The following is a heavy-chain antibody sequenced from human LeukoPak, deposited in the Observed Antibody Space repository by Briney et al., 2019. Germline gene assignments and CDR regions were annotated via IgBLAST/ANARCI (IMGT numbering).Heavy chain of an antibody. CDR2: INSDGSST. J-gene: IGHJ4*02. CDR1: GFTFSSYW. V-gene: IGHV3-74*01. CDR3: ASSLSPIVGQLDY. Sequence: GGSLRLSCAASGFTFSSYWMHWVRQAPGKGLVWVSRINSDGSSTSYADSVKGRFTISRDNAKNTLYLQMNGLRAEDTAVYYCASSLSPIVGQLDYWGQGTLVTVSS. D-gene: IGHD1-26*01.